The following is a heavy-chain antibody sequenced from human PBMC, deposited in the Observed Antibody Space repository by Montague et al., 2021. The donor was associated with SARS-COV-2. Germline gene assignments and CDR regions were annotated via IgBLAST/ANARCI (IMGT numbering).Heavy chain of an antibody. CDR3: ARGRGIQLWFNYYYYMDV. CDR1: GGSFSGYY. D-gene: IGHD5-18*01. V-gene: IGHV4-34*01. Sequence: SETLSLTCTVYGGSFSGYYWSWIRQPPGKGLEWIGEINHSGSTNYSPSLKSRVTISVDTSKNQFSLKLSSVTAADTAAYYCARGRGIQLWFNYYYYMDVWGKGTTVTVSS. CDR2: INHSGST. J-gene: IGHJ6*03.